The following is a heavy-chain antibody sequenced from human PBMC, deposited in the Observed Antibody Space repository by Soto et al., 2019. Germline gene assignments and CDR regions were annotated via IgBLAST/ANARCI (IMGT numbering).Heavy chain of an antibody. CDR1: GFTFSSYA. CDR3: AKGGRFLEWLSYDY. J-gene: IGHJ4*02. V-gene: IGHV3-23*01. D-gene: IGHD3-3*01. Sequence: EVQLLESGGGLVQPVGSLSLSCAASGFTFSSYAMSWVRQAPGKGLEWVSAISGSDGSTYYADSVKGRFTISRDTSKNTLYLQMNSLRAEDTAVYYCAKGGRFLEWLSYDYWGQGTLVTVSS. CDR2: ISGSDGST.